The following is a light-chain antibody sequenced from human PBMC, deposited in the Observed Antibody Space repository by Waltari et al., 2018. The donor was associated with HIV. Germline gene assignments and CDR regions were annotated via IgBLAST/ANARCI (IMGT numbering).Light chain of an antibody. V-gene: IGLV1-44*01. J-gene: IGLJ3*02. CDR2: SNN. Sequence: SASGTPGQRVTIPCSGRSSNIGSNTVNWYQQLPGTAPKLLIYSNNQRPSGVPDRFSGSKSGTSASLAISGRQSEDEADYYCAAWDDSLNGWVFGGGTKLTVL. CDR1: SSNIGSNT. CDR3: AAWDDSLNGWV.